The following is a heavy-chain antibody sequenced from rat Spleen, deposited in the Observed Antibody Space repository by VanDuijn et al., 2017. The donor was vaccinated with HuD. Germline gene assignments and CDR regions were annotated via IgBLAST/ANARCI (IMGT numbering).Heavy chain of an antibody. CDR1: GFSLTSYT. V-gene: IGHV2-6*01. CDR3: ARSDGYNYFDY. CDR2: ISNGETT. D-gene: IGHD1-12*03. Sequence: QVQLKESGPGPVQPSQTLSLTCTVSGFSLTSYTESWVRQPPGKGLEWIATISNGETTYYNSTLKSRLRISRDTSKSQVFLEMTSLQTEDTAMYFCARSDGYNYFDYWGQGVMVTVSS. J-gene: IGHJ2*01.